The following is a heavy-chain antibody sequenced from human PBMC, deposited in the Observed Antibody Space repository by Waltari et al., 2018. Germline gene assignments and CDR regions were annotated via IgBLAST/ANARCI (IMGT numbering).Heavy chain of an antibody. D-gene: IGHD3-10*01. CDR3: ARGGYGSGSYRWVPFDY. CDR1: GGSFSGYY. J-gene: IGHJ4*02. V-gene: IGHV4-34*01. Sequence: QVQLQQWGAGLVKPSETLSRTCAVDGGSFSGYYWSWSRQPPGKGLEWIGEINHSGSTNYNPSLKSRVTISVDTSKNQFSLKLSSVTAADTAVYYCARGGYGSGSYRWVPFDYWGQGTLVTVSS. CDR2: INHSGST.